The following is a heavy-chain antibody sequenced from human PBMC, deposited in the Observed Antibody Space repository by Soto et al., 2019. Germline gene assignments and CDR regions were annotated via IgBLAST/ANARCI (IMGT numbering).Heavy chain of an antibody. CDR2: IYYSGST. Sequence: QVQLQESGPGLVKPSETLSLTCTVSGGSISTYYWSWIRQPPGKALEWIGYIYYSGSTNYNPSLKSRVTISVDTSKNQFSLKMSSVTAADTAVYYCARDGIAAGFDYWGQGTLVTVSS. V-gene: IGHV4-59*01. D-gene: IGHD6-13*01. CDR1: GGSISTYY. CDR3: ARDGIAAGFDY. J-gene: IGHJ4*02.